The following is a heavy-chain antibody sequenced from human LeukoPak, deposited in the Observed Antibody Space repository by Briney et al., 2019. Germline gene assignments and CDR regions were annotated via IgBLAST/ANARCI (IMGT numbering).Heavy chain of an antibody. Sequence: GGSLRLSCAASGFTFSSYGMHWVRQAPGKGLEWVAVISYDGSNKYYADSVKGRFTISRDNSKNTLYLQMNSLRAEDTAVYYCAKVEGIAARNWFDPWGQGTLVTVSS. D-gene: IGHD6-6*01. CDR1: GFTFSSYG. CDR3: AKVEGIAARNWFDP. V-gene: IGHV3-30*18. CDR2: ISYDGSNK. J-gene: IGHJ5*02.